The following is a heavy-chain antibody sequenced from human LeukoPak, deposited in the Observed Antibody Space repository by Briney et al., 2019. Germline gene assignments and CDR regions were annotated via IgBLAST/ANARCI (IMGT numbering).Heavy chain of an antibody. J-gene: IGHJ4*02. CDR3: AKRGVVIRVILVGFHKEAYYFDS. D-gene: IGHD3-22*01. CDR1: GFTLSNYG. CDR2: ISGSGGST. V-gene: IGHV3-23*01. Sequence: GGSLRLSWAVSGFTLSNYGMSWVRQAPGKGLEWVAGISGSGGSTNYADSVKGRFTISRDNRKNTLYLQMNSLRVEDTAVYFYAKRGVVIRVILVGFHKEAYYFDSWGQGALVAVSS.